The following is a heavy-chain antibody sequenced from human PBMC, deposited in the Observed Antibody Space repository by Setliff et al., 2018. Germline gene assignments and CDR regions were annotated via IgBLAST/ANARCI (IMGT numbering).Heavy chain of an antibody. Sequence: GASVKVSCKASGYTFTSYDINWVRQATGQGLEWMGWMNPNSGNTGYAPDFQGRVTMTWDTSTNIAYMELSGLRYADSAIYYCIMNMVRPVTGLDCWGPGTLVTVSS. J-gene: IGHJ4*02. CDR2: MNPNSGNT. CDR1: GYTFTSYD. CDR3: IMNMVRPVTGLDC. D-gene: IGHD2-8*01. V-gene: IGHV1-8*02.